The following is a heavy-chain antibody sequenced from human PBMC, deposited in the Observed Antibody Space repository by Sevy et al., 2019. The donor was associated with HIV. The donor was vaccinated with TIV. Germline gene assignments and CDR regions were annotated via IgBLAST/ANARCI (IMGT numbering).Heavy chain of an antibody. CDR3: AGGETTMITDLDY. J-gene: IGHJ4*02. CDR1: GLTLTTTG. V-gene: IGHV3-23*01. D-gene: IGHD3-16*01. Sequence: GGSLRLSCAASGLTLTTTGMSWVRQAPGKGLEWVAGVTSDGTTYYADSVRDRFTVSRDNSRNTPYLQLNSLRAHDTGVFYCAGGETTMITDLDYWGQGTLVTVSS. CDR2: VTSDGTT.